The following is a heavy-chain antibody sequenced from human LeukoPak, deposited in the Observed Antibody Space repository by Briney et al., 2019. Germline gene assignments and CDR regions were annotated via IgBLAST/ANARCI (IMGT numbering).Heavy chain of an antibody. J-gene: IGHJ6*03. D-gene: IGHD2-15*01. CDR3: ARETKLLANPQYYFFMDV. CDR2: INPRGST. CDR1: GGSFSGYY. Sequence: PSETLSLTCAINGGSFSGYYVTWIRQAPGKGLEWIGEINPRGSTIHNPSLKSRVTISLDTSKNQFSLKLSSVTAADTAVYYCARETKLLANPQYYFFMDVWVKGPRSPSP. V-gene: IGHV4-34*01.